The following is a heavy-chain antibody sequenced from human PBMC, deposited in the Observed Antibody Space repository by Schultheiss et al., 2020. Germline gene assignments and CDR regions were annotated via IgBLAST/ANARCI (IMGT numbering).Heavy chain of an antibody. Sequence: ASVKVSCKASGYTFTSYDINWVRQATGQGLEWMGWMNPNSGNTGYAQKFQGRVTMTRNTSASTAYMELSSLRSEDMAVYYCARVQSGRGDWFDPWGQGTLVTVSS. CDR3: ARVQSGRGDWFDP. D-gene: IGHD1-26*01. V-gene: IGHV1-8*01. J-gene: IGHJ5*02. CDR1: GYTFTSYD. CDR2: MNPNSGNT.